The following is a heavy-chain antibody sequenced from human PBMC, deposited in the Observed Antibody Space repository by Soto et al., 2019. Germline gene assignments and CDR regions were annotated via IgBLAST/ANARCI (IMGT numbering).Heavy chain of an antibody. CDR3: TRNVRDSSSWYLAFDI. V-gene: IGHV3-49*03. Sequence: PGGSLRLSCTASGFTFGDYAMSWFRQAPGKGLEWVGFIRSKAYGGTTEYAASVKGRFTISRDDSKSIAYLQMNSLKTEDTAVYYCTRNVRDSSSWYLAFDIWGQGTMVTVSS. CDR2: IRSKAYGGTT. CDR1: GFTFGDYA. D-gene: IGHD6-13*01. J-gene: IGHJ3*02.